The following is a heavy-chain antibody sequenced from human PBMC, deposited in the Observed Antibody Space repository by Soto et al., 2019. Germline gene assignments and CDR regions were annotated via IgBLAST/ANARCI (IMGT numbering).Heavy chain of an antibody. Sequence: SETLSLTCTVSGGSISSSSYYWGWIRQPAGKGLEWIGRIYTSGSTNYNPSLKSRVTMSVDTSRNQFSLKLSSVTAADTAVYYCARAAAGTKYYFDYWGQGTLVTVSS. CDR1: GGSISSSSYY. D-gene: IGHD6-13*01. CDR2: IYTSGST. J-gene: IGHJ4*02. V-gene: IGHV4-61*02. CDR3: ARAAAGTKYYFDY.